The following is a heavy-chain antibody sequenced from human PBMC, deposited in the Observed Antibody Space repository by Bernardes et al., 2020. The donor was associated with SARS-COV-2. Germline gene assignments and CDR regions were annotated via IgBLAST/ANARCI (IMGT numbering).Heavy chain of an antibody. CDR2: IKGDASDK. CDR3: ARDGDGYFDY. J-gene: IGHJ4*02. V-gene: IGHV3-7*01. Sequence: GSLRRSCAASGFTFSTYWMTWVRQAPGKGLEWVANIKGDASDKYYVDSVKGRFTISRDNAKSSLYLQMNSLRAEDTAVYFCARDGDGYFDYWSQGILVTVSS. D-gene: IGHD2-21*01. CDR1: GFTFSTYW.